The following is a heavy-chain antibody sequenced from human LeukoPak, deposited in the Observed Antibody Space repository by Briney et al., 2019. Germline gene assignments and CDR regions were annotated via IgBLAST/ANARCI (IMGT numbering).Heavy chain of an antibody. CDR1: GGSFSGYY. Sequence: SETLSLTCAVYGGSFSGYYWSWIRQPPGKGLEWIGEINHSGSTNYNPSLKSRVTISVDTSKNQFSLKLSSVTAADTAVYYCARGGWFGELGNYYYYYGMDVWGQGTTVTVSS. V-gene: IGHV4-34*01. CDR3: ARGGWFGELGNYYYYYGMDV. D-gene: IGHD3-10*01. J-gene: IGHJ6*02. CDR2: INHSGST.